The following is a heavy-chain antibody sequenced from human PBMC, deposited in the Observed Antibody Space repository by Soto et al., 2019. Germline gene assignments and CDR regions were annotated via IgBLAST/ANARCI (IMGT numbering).Heavy chain of an antibody. CDR1: GGTFSSYA. V-gene: IGHV1-69*01. J-gene: IGHJ5*02. CDR3: ARTDTLAPGRRLNWFDP. Sequence: QVQLVQSGAEVKKPGSSVKVSCKASGGTFSSYAISWVRQAPGQGLEWMGGIIPIFGTANYAQKFQGRVTITADESTSTAYMELSSLRSEDTAVYYCARTDTLAPGRRLNWFDPWGQGTLVTVSS. D-gene: IGHD5-18*01. CDR2: IIPIFGTA.